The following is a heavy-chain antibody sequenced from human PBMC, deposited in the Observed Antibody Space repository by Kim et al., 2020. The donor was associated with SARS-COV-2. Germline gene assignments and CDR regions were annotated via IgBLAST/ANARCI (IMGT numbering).Heavy chain of an antibody. CDR2: IIPIFGTA. CDR1: GGTFSSYA. Sequence: SVKVSCKASGGTFSSYAISWVRQAPGQGLEWMGGIIPIFGTANYAQKFQGRVTITADESTSTAYMELSSLRSEDTAVYYCARGGGDTAMVGDYYYYYGMDVWGQGTTVTVSS. V-gene: IGHV1-69*13. CDR3: ARGGGDTAMVGDYYYYYGMDV. J-gene: IGHJ6*02. D-gene: IGHD5-18*01.